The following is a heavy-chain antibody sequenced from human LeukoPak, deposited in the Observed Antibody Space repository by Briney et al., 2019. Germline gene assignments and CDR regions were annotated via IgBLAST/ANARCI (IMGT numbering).Heavy chain of an antibody. V-gene: IGHV4-38-2*01. CDR2: IYHSGST. Sequence: NSSETLSLTCAVSGYSISSGYYWGWIRQPPGKGLEWIGNIYHSGSTYYNPSLKSRVTISVDTSKNQFSLKLSSVTAADTAVYYCARGVEPLAANTLAYWGQGTLVTVSS. CDR1: GYSISSGYY. J-gene: IGHJ4*02. CDR3: ARGVEPLAANTLAY. D-gene: IGHD1-14*01.